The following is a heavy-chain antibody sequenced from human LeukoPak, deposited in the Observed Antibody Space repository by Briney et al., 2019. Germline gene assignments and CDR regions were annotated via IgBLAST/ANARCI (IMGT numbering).Heavy chain of an antibody. CDR3: ARRVWFGELLVYYFDY. D-gene: IGHD3-10*01. Sequence: PSGTLSLTCAVSGGSISSSNWWSWVRQPPGKGLEWIGEINHSGSTNYNPSLKSRVTISVDTSKNQFSLKLSSVTAADTAVYYCARRVWFGELLVYYFDYWGQGTLVTVSS. CDR1: GGSISSSNW. CDR2: INHSGST. J-gene: IGHJ4*02. V-gene: IGHV4-4*02.